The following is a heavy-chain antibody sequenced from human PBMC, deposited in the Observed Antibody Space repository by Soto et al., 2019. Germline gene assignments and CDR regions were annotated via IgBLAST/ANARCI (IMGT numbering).Heavy chain of an antibody. V-gene: IGHV3-7*01. CDR1: GFIFNNHW. CDR3: VRDGGWPLSFDV. CDR2: IKEDGSVK. J-gene: IGHJ3*01. D-gene: IGHD6-19*01. Sequence: EVQLVESGGDLVQPGGSLRLSCTTSGFIFNNHWMSWVRQTPVKGLEWVANIKEDGSVKTYVDSVKGRFTISRDNAKNSLYLQMDSLRVEDTALYYCVRDGGWPLSFDVWGQGTMVSVSS.